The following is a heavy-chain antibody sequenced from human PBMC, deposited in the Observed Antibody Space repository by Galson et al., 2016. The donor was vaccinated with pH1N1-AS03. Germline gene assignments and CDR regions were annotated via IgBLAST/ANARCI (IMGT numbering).Heavy chain of an antibody. V-gene: IGHV6-1*01. CDR3: ARGGYSGFDI. CDR2: TYRRSKWYI. D-gene: IGHD2-15*01. CDR1: GDSVSSNIDA. Sequence: CAISGDSVSSNIDAWNWIRHSPSRGLEWLGRTYRRSKWYIDYALSLKSRITINPDTSKNQFSLQLTSVIPDDTAVYYCARGGYSGFDIWSQGAKVTVSS. J-gene: IGHJ3*02.